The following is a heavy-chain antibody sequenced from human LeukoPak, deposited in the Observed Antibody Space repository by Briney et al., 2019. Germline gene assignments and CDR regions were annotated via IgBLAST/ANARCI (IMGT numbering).Heavy chain of an antibody. CDR2: ISGSGGST. J-gene: IGHJ4*02. Sequence: GGSLRLSCAASGFTFSSYAMSWVRQAPGKGLEWVSAISGSGGSTYYADSVKGRFTISRDNSKNTLYLQMNSLRAEDTAVYYCAKDRDVVVPAVLEYYFDYWGQGTLVTVSS. CDR1: GFTFSSYA. V-gene: IGHV3-23*01. CDR3: AKDRDVVVPAVLEYYFDY. D-gene: IGHD2-2*01.